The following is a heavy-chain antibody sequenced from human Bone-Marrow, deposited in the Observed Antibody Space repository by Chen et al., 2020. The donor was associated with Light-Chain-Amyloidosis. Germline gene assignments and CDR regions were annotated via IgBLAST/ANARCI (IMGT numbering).Heavy chain of an antibody. V-gene: IGHV3-23*04. CDR2: VSGSTVSA. D-gene: IGHD3-10*01. CDR1: GFNFSSFG. Sequence: EVQLVKSGGGSVQPGGSLRLSCATTGFNFSSFGMSWVRQAPGKGLEWVSTVSGSTVSAYYAGALKGRFIISRDNSKSTLSLHMTSLRACDTAVYFFTWKGGYFAFWGQGSLVTVSS. J-gene: IGHJ4*02. CDR3: TWKGGYFAF.